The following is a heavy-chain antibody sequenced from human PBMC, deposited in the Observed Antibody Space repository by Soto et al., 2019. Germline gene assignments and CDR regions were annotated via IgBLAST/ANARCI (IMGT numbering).Heavy chain of an antibody. CDR2: FDPEDGET. CDR3: ATDSSGGTGDFDY. CDR1: GYSLTELS. J-gene: IGHJ4*02. V-gene: IGHV1-24*01. D-gene: IGHD6-19*01. Sequence: ASVKVSCKVSGYSLTELSMHWVRQAPGKGLEWMGGFDPEDGETIYAQKFQGRVTMTEDTSTGTAYMELSSLRSEDPAVYYCATDSSGGTGDFDYWGQGTLVTVSS.